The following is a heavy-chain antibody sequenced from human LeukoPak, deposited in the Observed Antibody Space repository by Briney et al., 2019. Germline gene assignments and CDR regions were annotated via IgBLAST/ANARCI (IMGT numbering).Heavy chain of an antibody. Sequence: SETLSLTCSVSGDSISPYYWSWIRQSPEKGLEWIGYILYSGSTNYNPSLKSRITISIDPSKKQFSLNLTSVTAADTAVYYCARAGGRCYSGWEFDSWGQGTLVTVSS. J-gene: IGHJ4*02. V-gene: IGHV4-59*01. CDR3: ARAGGRCYSGWEFDS. D-gene: IGHD2-15*01. CDR2: ILYSGST. CDR1: GDSISPYY.